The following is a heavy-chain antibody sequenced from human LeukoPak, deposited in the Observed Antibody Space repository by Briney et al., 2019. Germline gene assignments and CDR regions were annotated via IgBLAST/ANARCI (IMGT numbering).Heavy chain of an antibody. D-gene: IGHD3-22*01. Sequence: SETLSLTCTISGDSVSSSNYYWGWIRQPPGKGLEWIGNIYYSGRTYYNPSLKSRVTISVDTSKNDFSLKLSSVTAADTAVYYCARLYYYDSSGPPLWGQGTMVAVSS. J-gene: IGHJ4*02. CDR3: ARLYYYDSSGPPL. CDR2: IYYSGRT. V-gene: IGHV4-39*02. CDR1: GDSVSSSNYY.